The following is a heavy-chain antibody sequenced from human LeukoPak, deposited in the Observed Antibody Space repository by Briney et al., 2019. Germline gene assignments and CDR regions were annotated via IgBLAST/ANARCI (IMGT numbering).Heavy chain of an antibody. CDR2: INWDGGST. V-gene: IGHV3-20*04. Sequence: GGSLRLSCAASGFTFDDYGMSWVRQVPGKGLEWVSGINWDGGSTGYADSVKGRFTISRDNAKNSLYLQMNSLRAEDTALYYCARGLGSPYYYDSSGYDAFDIWGQGTMVTVSS. J-gene: IGHJ3*02. D-gene: IGHD3-22*01. CDR3: ARGLGSPYYYDSSGYDAFDI. CDR1: GFTFDDYG.